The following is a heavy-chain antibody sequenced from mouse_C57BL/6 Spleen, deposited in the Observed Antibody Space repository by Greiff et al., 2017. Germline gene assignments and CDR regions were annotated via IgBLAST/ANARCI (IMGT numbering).Heavy chain of an antibody. J-gene: IGHJ1*03. CDR1: GFNIKDDY. D-gene: IGHD2-5*01. CDR2: IDPENGDT. V-gene: IGHV14-4*01. CDR3: TTPAAYYSNYVWYFDV. Sequence: EVQLQQSGAELVRPGASVKLSCTASGFNIKDDYMHWVKQRPEQGLEWIGWIDPENGDTEYASKFQGKATITADTSSTTAYLQLSSLTSEDTAVYYCTTPAAYYSNYVWYFDVWGTGTTVTVSS.